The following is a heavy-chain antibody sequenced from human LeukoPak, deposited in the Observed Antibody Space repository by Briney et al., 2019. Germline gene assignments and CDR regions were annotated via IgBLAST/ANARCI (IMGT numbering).Heavy chain of an antibody. Sequence: PGGSLRLSCAASGFTFSSYAMSWVRQASGKGLEWVSTISGSYGSTYYADSVKGRFTISRDSSKNTLYLQMDSLRAEDTAVYYCAEGPMTTVTTGNFDYWGQGTLVTVSS. CDR1: GFTFSSYA. CDR2: ISGSYGST. D-gene: IGHD4-17*01. J-gene: IGHJ4*02. V-gene: IGHV3-23*01. CDR3: AEGPMTTVTTGNFDY.